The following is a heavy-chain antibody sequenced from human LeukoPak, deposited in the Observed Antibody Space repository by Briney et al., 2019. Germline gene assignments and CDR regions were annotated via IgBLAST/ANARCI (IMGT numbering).Heavy chain of an antibody. Sequence: SETLSLTCAVYGGSFSGYYWSWIRQPPGKGLEWIGEINHSGSTNYNPSLKSRVTISIDTSKNQFSLKLSSVTAADTAVYYCARGLSAIVYWGQGTLVTVSS. CDR3: ARGLSAIVY. CDR1: GGSFSGYY. D-gene: IGHD2-15*01. CDR2: INHSGST. J-gene: IGHJ4*02. V-gene: IGHV4-34*01.